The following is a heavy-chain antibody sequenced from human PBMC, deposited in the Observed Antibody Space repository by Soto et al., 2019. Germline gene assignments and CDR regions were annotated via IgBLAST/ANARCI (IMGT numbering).Heavy chain of an antibody. J-gene: IGHJ6*02. CDR1: GYTFTTYG. D-gene: IGHD4-17*01. V-gene: IGHV1-18*01. CDR3: ARVYGDYSKALYYYGMDV. CDR2: ISAYNGNT. Sequence: ASVKVSCKASGYTFTTYGISWVRQAPRQGLEWMGWISAYNGNTNYAQKLQGRVTMTTDTSTSTAYMELRSLRSDDTAVYYCARVYGDYSKALYYYGMDVWGQGTTVTVSS.